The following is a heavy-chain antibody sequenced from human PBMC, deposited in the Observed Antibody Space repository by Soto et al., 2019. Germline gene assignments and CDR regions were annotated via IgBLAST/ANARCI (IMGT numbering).Heavy chain of an antibody. Sequence: VGSLRLSCAASGFTFSDYYMSWVRQTPGKGLEWVSYISPSGGTVYHADSVKGRFTISRDNAKNSLSLQMNSLTPEDTAVYYCARLGQFDYWGQGTLVTVSS. CDR1: GFTFSDYY. D-gene: IGHD7-27*01. V-gene: IGHV3-11*01. J-gene: IGHJ4*02. CDR2: ISPSGGTV. CDR3: ARLGQFDY.